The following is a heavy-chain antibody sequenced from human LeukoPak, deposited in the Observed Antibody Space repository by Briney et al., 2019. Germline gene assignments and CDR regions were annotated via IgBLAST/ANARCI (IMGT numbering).Heavy chain of an antibody. Sequence: ASVKVSCKASGYTFTSYDINWVRQATGQGLEWMGWMNPNSGNTGYAQKFQGRVTITRNTSISTAYMELSSLRSEDTAVYYCARGGAAXDAFDIWGQGTMVTVSS. CDR3: ARGGAAXDAFDI. CDR1: GYTFTSYD. CDR2: MNPNSGNT. D-gene: IGHD1-26*01. J-gene: IGHJ3*02. V-gene: IGHV1-8*03.